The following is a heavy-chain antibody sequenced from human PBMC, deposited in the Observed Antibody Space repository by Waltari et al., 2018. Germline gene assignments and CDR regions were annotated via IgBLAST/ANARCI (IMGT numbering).Heavy chain of an antibody. Sequence: QLQLQESGPGLVKPSGTLSLSCAVSGDSVSSTYWWSWVRQSPQKGLEWIGQVHGSGRTNYNPSFASRLTMSLDTSNNQFSLKVTSATAADTAVYYCARDRGRGLYLDTWGPGTLVTVS. D-gene: IGHD2-15*01. CDR1: GDSVSSTYW. CDR3: ARDRGRGLYLDT. CDR2: VHGSGRT. V-gene: IGHV4-4*02. J-gene: IGHJ5*02.